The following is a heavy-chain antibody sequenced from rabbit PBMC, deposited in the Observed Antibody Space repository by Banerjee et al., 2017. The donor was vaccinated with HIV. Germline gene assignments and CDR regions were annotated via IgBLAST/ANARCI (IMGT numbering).Heavy chain of an antibody. CDR2: TAGGGSAFT. V-gene: IGHV1S45*01. CDR3: ARDTSSSFSSYGMDL. D-gene: IGHD1-1*01. Sequence: QEQLVESGGGLVKPEGSPTLTCTTSGFSFSNNDYMCWVRQAPGKGLEWIACTAGGGSAFTYYANWAKGRFTCSKASSTTVTLQMTRLTAADTATYFCARDTSSSFSSYGMDLWGPGTLVTVS. CDR1: GFSFSNNDY. J-gene: IGHJ6*01.